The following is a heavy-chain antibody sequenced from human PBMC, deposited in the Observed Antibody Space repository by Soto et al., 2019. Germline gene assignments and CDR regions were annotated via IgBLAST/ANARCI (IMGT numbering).Heavy chain of an antibody. CDR2: ISYDGSNK. J-gene: IGHJ6*02. CDR1: GFTFSSYA. V-gene: IGHV3-30-3*01. CDR3: ARDTGVHDHDIVATGGELYYYGMDV. D-gene: IGHD5-12*01. Sequence: GGSLRLSCAASGFTFSSYAMHWVRQAPGKGLEWVAVISYDGSNKYYADSVKGRFTISRDNSKNTLYLQMNSLRAEDTGVYYCARDTGVHDHDIVATGGELYYYGMDVWGQRSTVTVSS.